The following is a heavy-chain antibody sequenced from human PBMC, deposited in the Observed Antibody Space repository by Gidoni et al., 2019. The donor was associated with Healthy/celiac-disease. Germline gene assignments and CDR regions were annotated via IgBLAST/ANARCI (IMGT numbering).Heavy chain of an antibody. J-gene: IGHJ4*02. V-gene: IGHV3-30-3*01. D-gene: IGHD3-10*01. Sequence: QVQLVESGGGVVQPGRSLRLSCAASGFTFSSYAMHWVRQAPGKGLEWVAVISYDGSNKYYADSVKGRFTISRDNSKNTLYLQMNSLRAEDTAVYYCARVIQRIMVRGALNYWGQGTLVTVSS. CDR1: GFTFSSYA. CDR3: ARVIQRIMVRGALNY. CDR2: ISYDGSNK.